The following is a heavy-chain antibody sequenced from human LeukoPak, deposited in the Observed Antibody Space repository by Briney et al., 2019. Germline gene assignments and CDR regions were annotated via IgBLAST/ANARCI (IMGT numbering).Heavy chain of an antibody. Sequence: SETLSLTCTHFGGSISRSYWSCIRQPAGKGLEWIGRIYTSGSVKYNPSLKSRVTMSVDTSKNQFSLKLSSVTAADTAVYYCARDGTYYYGSGSYYSYYYYYYGMDVWGQGTTVTVSS. V-gene: IGHV4-4*07. CDR2: IYTSGSV. D-gene: IGHD3-10*01. CDR1: GGSISRSY. CDR3: ARDGTYYYGSGSYYSYYYYYYGMDV. J-gene: IGHJ6*02.